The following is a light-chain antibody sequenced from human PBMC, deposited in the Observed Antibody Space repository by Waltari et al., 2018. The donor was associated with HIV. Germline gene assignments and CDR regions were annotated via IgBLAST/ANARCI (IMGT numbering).Light chain of an antibody. Sequence: EIVLTQSPGTLSLSPGEGATLSCRASQSVSSSYLAWYQQKPGQAPRLLIYGASSRATGIPDRFSGSGSGTDFTLTISRLEPEDFAVYYCQQYGSSPGLTFGGGTKVEIK. CDR2: GAS. V-gene: IGKV3-20*01. J-gene: IGKJ4*01. CDR1: QSVSSSY. CDR3: QQYGSSPGLT.